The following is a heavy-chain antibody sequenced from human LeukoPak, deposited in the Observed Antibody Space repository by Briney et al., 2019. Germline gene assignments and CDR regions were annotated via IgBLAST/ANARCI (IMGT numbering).Heavy chain of an antibody. D-gene: IGHD6-6*01. CDR2: ISGSGGST. CDR1: GFTFSSYA. J-gene: IGHJ3*02. CDR3: AKIREYSSSLGAFDI. Sequence: GGSLRLSCGASGFTFSSYAMSWVRQAPGKGLEWVSAISGSGGSTYYADSVKGRFTISRDNSKNTLYLQMNSLRAEDTAVYYCAKIREYSSSLGAFDIWGQGTMVTVSS. V-gene: IGHV3-23*01.